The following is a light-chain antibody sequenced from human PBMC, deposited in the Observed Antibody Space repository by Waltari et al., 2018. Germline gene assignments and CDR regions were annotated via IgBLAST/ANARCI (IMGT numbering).Light chain of an antibody. CDR1: QSVTSSY. CDR2: DAS. V-gene: IGKV3-20*01. J-gene: IGKJ2*01. Sequence: EIVLTQSPGTLSLSPGERATLSCRASQSVTSSYSAWYQQKPGQAPRLLIYDASSRATGIPDRVSGSGSGTDFPLTISRLEPEDFAVYYCQQYGSSPYTFGQGTKLEIK. CDR3: QQYGSSPYT.